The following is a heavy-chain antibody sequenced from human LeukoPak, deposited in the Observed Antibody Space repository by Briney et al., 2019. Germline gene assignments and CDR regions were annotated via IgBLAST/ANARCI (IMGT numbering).Heavy chain of an antibody. CDR1: GGSFSGYY. D-gene: IGHD6-19*01. CDR3: AKGSSGWYRSALFDY. CDR2: INHSGST. V-gene: IGHV4-34*01. Sequence: SETLSLTCAVYGGSFSGYYWSWIRQPPGKGLEWIGEINHSGSTNYNPSLKSRVTISVDTSKNQFSLKLSSVTAADTAVYYCAKGSSGWYRSALFDYWGQGTLVTVSS. J-gene: IGHJ4*02.